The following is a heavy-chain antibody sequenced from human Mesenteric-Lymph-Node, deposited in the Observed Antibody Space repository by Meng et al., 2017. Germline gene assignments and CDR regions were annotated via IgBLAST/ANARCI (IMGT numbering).Heavy chain of an antibody. CDR1: GFTVSSNY. Sequence: GSLRLSCAASGFTVSSNYMSWVRQAPGKGLEWVSVIYSGGSTYYADSVKGRFTISRDNAKNTLYLQMDSLRGEDTAVYYCASQTNTGHWGQGALVTVSS. D-gene: IGHD4-17*01. CDR3: ASQTNTGH. V-gene: IGHV3-53*01. J-gene: IGHJ4*02. CDR2: IYSGGST.